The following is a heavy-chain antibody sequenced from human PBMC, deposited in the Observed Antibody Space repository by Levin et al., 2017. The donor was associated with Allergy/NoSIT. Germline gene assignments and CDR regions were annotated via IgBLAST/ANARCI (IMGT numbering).Heavy chain of an antibody. CDR3: ARGVYSSGWGNWFDP. CDR1: GFTFSSYE. J-gene: IGHJ5*02. CDR2: ISSSGSTI. V-gene: IGHV3-48*03. Sequence: PGGSLRLSCAASGFTFSSYEMNWVRQAPGKGLEWVSYISSSGSTIYYADSVKGRFTISRDNAKNSLYLQMNSLRAEDTAVYYCARGVYSSGWGNWFDPWGQGTLVTVSS. D-gene: IGHD6-19*01.